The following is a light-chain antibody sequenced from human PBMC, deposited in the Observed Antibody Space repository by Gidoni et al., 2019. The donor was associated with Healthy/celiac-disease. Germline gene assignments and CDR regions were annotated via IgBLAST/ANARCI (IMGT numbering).Light chain of an antibody. V-gene: IGKV3-11*01. J-gene: IGKJ2*01. CDR2: YAS. Sequence: EIVLTQSPATLSLSPGERATLSCRSSQRVSSYLAWYQQKPGKAARLLIYYASNRATGIPARFSGSGSGTDFTLTTSSIEPEDFAVYYCQQRSNWPPHTFGQGTKLEIK. CDR3: QQRSNWPPHT. CDR1: QRVSSY.